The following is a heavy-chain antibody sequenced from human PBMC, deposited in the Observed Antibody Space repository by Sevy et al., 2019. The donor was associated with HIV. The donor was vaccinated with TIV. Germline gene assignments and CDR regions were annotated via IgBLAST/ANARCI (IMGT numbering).Heavy chain of an antibody. CDR2: ISSSGRTI. Sequence: ASVKVSCAASGFTFSSYSMNWVRQAPGKGLEWVSYISSSGRTIYYADYVKGRFTISRDNAKNSLYLQMNSLRAEDTAVYYCARRVRSDDAFDIWGQGTMVTVSS. D-gene: IGHD6-13*01. CDR3: ARRVRSDDAFDI. V-gene: IGHV3-48*01. J-gene: IGHJ3*02. CDR1: GFTFSSYS.